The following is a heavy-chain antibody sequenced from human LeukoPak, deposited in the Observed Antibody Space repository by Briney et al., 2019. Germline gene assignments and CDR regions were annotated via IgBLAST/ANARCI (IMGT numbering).Heavy chain of an antibody. J-gene: IGHJ6*03. D-gene: IGHD3-3*01. CDR1: GYTFTSYA. CDR2: INTNTGNP. V-gene: IGHV7-4-1*02. CDR3: ARAPVGWSGYYGGYYYYYMDV. Sequence: WASVKVSCKASGYTFTSYAMNWVRQAPGQGLEWMGWINTNTGNPTYAQGFTGRFVFSLDTSVSTAYLQISSLKAEDTAVYYCARAPVGWSGYYGGYYYYYMDVWGKGTTVTVSS.